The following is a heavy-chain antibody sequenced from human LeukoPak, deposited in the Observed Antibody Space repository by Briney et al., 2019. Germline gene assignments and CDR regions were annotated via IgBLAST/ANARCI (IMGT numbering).Heavy chain of an antibody. V-gene: IGHV3-48*01. J-gene: IGHJ4*02. Sequence: GGSLRLSCAASGFAFSTYSMNWVRQSPGKGLEWLSYISSSSSTIYYADSVKGRFTISRDNAKNSLYLQMNSLRAEDTAVYYCATQTVAGGYWGQGILVTVSS. CDR3: ATQTVAGGY. CDR2: ISSSSSTI. D-gene: IGHD1-14*01. CDR1: GFAFSTYS.